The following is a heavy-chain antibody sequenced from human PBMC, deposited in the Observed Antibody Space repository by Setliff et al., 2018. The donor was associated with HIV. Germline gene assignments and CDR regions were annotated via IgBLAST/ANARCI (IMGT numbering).Heavy chain of an antibody. D-gene: IGHD2-15*01. CDR2: ISPYNGDR. Sequence: ASVKVSCKASGYRFDEYGISWVRQAPGQGLEWMGWISPYNGDRRFAQKLQGRVTLTTDTSTDTAYMELRTLRSDDTAVYYCARGGATYTFLMVVGAIRFPNYWGQGTLVTVSS. V-gene: IGHV1-18*01. CDR3: ARGGATYTFLMVVGAIRFPNY. CDR1: GYRFDEYG. J-gene: IGHJ4*02.